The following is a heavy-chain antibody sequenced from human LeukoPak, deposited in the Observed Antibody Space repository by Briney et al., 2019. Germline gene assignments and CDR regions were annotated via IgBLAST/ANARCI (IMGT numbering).Heavy chain of an antibody. CDR2: ISAYNGNT. CDR1: GYTFTSYG. CDR3: ARATWIQLRSGRPHYFDY. V-gene: IGHV1-18*04. J-gene: IGHJ4*02. D-gene: IGHD5-18*01. Sequence: GASVKVSCKASGYTFTSYGISWVRQAPGQGLEWMGWISAYNGNTNYAQKLQGRVTMTTDTSTSTAYMELRSLRSDDTAVYYCARATWIQLRSGRPHYFDYWGQGTLVTVSS.